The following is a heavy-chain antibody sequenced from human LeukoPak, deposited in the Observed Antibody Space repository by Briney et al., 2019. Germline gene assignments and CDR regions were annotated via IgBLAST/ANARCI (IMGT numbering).Heavy chain of an antibody. J-gene: IGHJ5*02. CDR3: ARDQSGVTTSLFWFDP. CDR1: GGSVSGGSISSYY. D-gene: IGHD4-17*01. Sequence: SETLSLTCTVSGGSVSGGSISSYYWSWIRQPAGKGLEWIGRIYTSGSTNYNPSLKSRVTMSVDTSKNQFSLKLSSVTAADTAVYYCARDQSGVTTSLFWFDPWGQGTLVTVSS. CDR2: IYTSGST. V-gene: IGHV4-4*07.